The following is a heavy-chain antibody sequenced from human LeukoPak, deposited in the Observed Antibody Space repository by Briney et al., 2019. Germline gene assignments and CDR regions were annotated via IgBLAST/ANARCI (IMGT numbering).Heavy chain of an antibody. V-gene: IGHV5-51*01. CDR2: IYGGGSDI. Sequence: GESLKISCKGSGYNSGYSFTNYWIGWVRQMPGKGLEWMGIIYGGGSDIRYSPSFQAQVTISADKSISTAYLQWSSLKASDSAIYYCATALHGTTWWWFDPWGQGTLVTVSS. CDR1: GYNSGYSFTNYW. D-gene: IGHD2-15*01. CDR3: ATALHGTTWWWFDP. J-gene: IGHJ5*02.